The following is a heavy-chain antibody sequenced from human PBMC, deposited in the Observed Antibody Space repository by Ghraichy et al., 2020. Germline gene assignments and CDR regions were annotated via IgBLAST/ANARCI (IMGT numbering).Heavy chain of an antibody. CDR1: GGSISSYY. J-gene: IGHJ6*03. V-gene: IGHV4-59*01. CDR3: ASTLREWELAGDYYYMDV. Sequence: GSLRLSCTVSGGSISSYYWRWIRQPPGKGLEWIGYIYYSGSTNYNPSLKSRVTISVDTSKNQFSLKLSSVTAADTAVYYCASTLREWELAGDYYYMDVWGKGTTVTVSS. CDR2: IYYSGST. D-gene: IGHD1-26*01.